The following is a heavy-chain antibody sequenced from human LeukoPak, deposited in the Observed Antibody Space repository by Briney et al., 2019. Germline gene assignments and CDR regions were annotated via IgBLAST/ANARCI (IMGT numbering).Heavy chain of an antibody. Sequence: GGSLRLSCAASGFTFSTYWMHWVRQAPGKGLVWVSRISTDGSNTNYADSVRGRFTISRDNAKNTLYLQMNSLRAEDTAVYYCARGVAAGHERSDYWGQGTLVTVSS. CDR3: ARGVAAGHERSDY. CDR2: ISTDGSNT. J-gene: IGHJ4*02. D-gene: IGHD6-13*01. CDR1: GFTFSTYW. V-gene: IGHV3-74*01.